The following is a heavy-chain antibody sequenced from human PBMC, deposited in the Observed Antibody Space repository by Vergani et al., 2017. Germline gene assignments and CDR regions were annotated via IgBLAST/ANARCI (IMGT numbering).Heavy chain of an antibody. CDR3: ARISGGSAPYLHY. J-gene: IGHJ1*01. D-gene: IGHD2-15*01. V-gene: IGHV3-7*01. Sequence: EVHLEESGGGLVQPGGSLRLSCAASGFTFGDYYMAWIRLAPGKGLDWVASIKRDGTETFYVDSVKGRFTISRDNANTTLYLQMNSLRDEDRGFYYCARISGGSAPYLHYWGQGTLVTVAS. CDR1: GFTFGDYY. CDR2: IKRDGTET.